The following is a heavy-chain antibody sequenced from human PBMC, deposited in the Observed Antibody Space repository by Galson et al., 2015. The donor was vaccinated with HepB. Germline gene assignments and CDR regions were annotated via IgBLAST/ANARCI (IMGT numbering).Heavy chain of an antibody. J-gene: IGHJ6*04. CDR3: ARDPFGVVGATPGV. D-gene: IGHD2-15*01. Sequence: SLRLSCAASGFTFSTYSFNWVRQAPGKGLECISFITASSSTIHYADSVKGRFTVSRDDAKSSLFLQMNSLRAEDTAVYFCARDPFGVVGATPGVWGEGTTVTVSS. V-gene: IGHV3-48*01. CDR2: ITASSSTI. CDR1: GFTFSTYS.